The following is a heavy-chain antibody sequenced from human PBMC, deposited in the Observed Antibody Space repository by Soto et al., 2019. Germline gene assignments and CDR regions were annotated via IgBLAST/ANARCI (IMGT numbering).Heavy chain of an antibody. V-gene: IGHV3-21*01. CDR3: ARDLYSSSPSYYYYYGMDV. Sequence: PGGSLRLSCAGSGFTFSSYSMNWVRQAPGKGLEWVSSISSSSSYIYYADSVKGRFTISRDNAKNSLYLQMNSLRAEDTAVYYCARDLYSSSPSYYYYYGMDVWGQGTTVTVSS. J-gene: IGHJ6*02. D-gene: IGHD6-6*01. CDR2: ISSSSSYI. CDR1: GFTFSSYS.